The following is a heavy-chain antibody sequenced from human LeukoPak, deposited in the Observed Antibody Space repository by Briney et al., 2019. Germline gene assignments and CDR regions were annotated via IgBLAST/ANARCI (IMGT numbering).Heavy chain of an antibody. D-gene: IGHD5-24*01. CDR2: ISAYNGNT. V-gene: IGHV1-18*01. CDR1: GYTFTSYG. Sequence: ASVKVSCKASGYTFTSYGISRVRQAPGQGLEWMGWISAYNGNTNYAQKFQGRVIMTTDTSTSTAYMELRRTRSDDTAVYYCARDIGWMATIDYWGQGTLVTVSS. CDR3: ARDIGWMATIDY. J-gene: IGHJ4*02.